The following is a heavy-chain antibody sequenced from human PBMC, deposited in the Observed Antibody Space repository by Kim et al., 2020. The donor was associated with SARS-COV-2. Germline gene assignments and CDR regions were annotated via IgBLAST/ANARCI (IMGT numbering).Heavy chain of an antibody. CDR1: GFSLSTYGVS. Sequence: SGPTLVKPTQTLTLTCTFSGFSLSTYGVSVGWIRRAPGKALEWLAVIYWDNDNRLSPFLETRLTITRDTSKNQVVLTMTNMDVADTATYFCAHSPSYNWFAAGGQGILVPVSS. V-gene: IGHV2-5*02. CDR3: AHSPSYNWFAA. J-gene: IGHJ5*02. CDR2: IYWDNDN.